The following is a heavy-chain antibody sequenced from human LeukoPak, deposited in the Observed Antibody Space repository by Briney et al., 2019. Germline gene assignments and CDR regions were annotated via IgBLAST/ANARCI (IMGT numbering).Heavy chain of an antibody. V-gene: IGHV4-34*01. D-gene: IGHD3-10*01. CDR3: ARRPSNYYGSGRQFDY. CDR2: INHSGSA. CDR1: GGSFSGYY. Sequence: SETLPLTCAVYGGSFSGYYWSWIRQTPGKGLEWIWEINHSGSANYNPSLQSRVTISVDTSKNQFSLKLSSVTAADTAVYYCARRPSNYYGSGRQFDYWGQGTLVTVSS. J-gene: IGHJ4*02.